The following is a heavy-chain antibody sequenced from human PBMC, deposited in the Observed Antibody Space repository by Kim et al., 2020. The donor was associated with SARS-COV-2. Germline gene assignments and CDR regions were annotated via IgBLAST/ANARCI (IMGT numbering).Heavy chain of an antibody. CDR2: ISSSSSYI. CDR3: ARVRAPGGIGGTLTLGY. V-gene: IGHV3-21*01. D-gene: IGHD2-15*01. J-gene: IGHJ4*02. CDR1: GFTFSSYS. Sequence: GGSLRLSCSASGFTFSSYSMNWVRQAPGKGLEWVSSISSSSSYIYYADSVKGRFTISRDNAKNSRYLQMNSLRAEDTAVDYCARVRAPGGIGGTLTLGYWGQGTLVTVSS.